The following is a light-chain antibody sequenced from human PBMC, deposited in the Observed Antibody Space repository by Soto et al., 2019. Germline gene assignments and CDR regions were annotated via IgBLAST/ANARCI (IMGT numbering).Light chain of an antibody. CDR1: QNVSSSY. V-gene: IGKV3-20*01. Sequence: EIVLTQSPGTLSLSPGERATLSCRARQNVSSSYLAWYQQKPGQAPRLLIYGASSRATGIPDRFSGSGSGTDFTLTISILEPEDFAVYYCQQYGSSPYTFGQGTKLEIK. CDR2: GAS. J-gene: IGKJ2*01. CDR3: QQYGSSPYT.